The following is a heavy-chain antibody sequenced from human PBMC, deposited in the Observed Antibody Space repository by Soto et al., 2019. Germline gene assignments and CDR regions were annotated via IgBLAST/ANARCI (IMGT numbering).Heavy chain of an antibody. CDR2: ISGDGVTT. CDR1: GFPFSSYW. J-gene: IGHJ4*02. D-gene: IGHD3-9*01. Sequence: EVQLVESGGDLVQRGGSLRLSCAASGFPFSSYWMHWVRHTPGTGLDWVARISGDGVTTYYADSVTGRFTVSRDNAKNTLSLQISGLRAEDTAVYSCAREYYGLLTGYYTDYWGQGTLVSVSS. V-gene: IGHV3-74*01. CDR3: AREYYGLLTGYYTDY.